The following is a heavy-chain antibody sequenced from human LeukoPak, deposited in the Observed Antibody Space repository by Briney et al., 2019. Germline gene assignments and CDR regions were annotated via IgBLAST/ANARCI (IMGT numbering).Heavy chain of an antibody. V-gene: IGHV1-18*01. Sequence: ASVKVSCKASGYTFTSYGISWVRQAPGQGLEWMGWISAYNGNTNYAQKLQGRVTMTTDTSTSTAYMELRSLRSDDTAVYYCATVVPAARGWYYGMAVWGQGTTVTVSS. CDR2: ISAYNGNT. CDR1: GYTFTSYG. J-gene: IGHJ6*02. CDR3: ATVVPAARGWYYGMAV. D-gene: IGHD2-2*01.